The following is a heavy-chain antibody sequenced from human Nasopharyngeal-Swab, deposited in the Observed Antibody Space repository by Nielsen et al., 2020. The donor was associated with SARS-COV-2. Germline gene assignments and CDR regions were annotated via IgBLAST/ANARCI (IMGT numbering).Heavy chain of an antibody. CDR3: ARGLPMVRGVIRTSWFDP. D-gene: IGHD3-10*01. V-gene: IGHV4-34*01. CDR2: INHSGST. J-gene: IGHJ5*02. Sequence: WICQPPGKGLEWIGEINHSGSTNYNPSLKSRVTISVDTSKNQFSLKLSSVTAADTAVYYCARGLPMVRGVIRTSWFDPWGQGTLVTVSS.